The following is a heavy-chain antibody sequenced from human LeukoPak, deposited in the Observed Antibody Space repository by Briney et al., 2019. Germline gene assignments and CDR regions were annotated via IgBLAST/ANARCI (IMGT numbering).Heavy chain of an antibody. Sequence: GGSLRLSCAASGFTFTRYWMAWVRQAPGKGLEWVANIKEDGGEQYHVDSVRGRFTLSTDNTKNIVFLQMDSLRVKDTAVYYCARVSRSGYYGEYWGQGTTVTVSS. J-gene: IGHJ4*02. D-gene: IGHD3-3*01. CDR1: GFTFTRYW. CDR2: IKEDGGEQ. V-gene: IGHV3-7*01. CDR3: ARVSRSGYYGEY.